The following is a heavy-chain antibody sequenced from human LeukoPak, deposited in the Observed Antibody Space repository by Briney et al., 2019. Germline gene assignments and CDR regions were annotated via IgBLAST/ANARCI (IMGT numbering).Heavy chain of an antibody. V-gene: IGHV3-23*01. Sequence: PGGSLRLSCAASGFTFSSYAMSWVRQAPGKGLEWVSAISGSGYSTYYADSVKGRFTISRDKSKSTLYLQMNGLRAEDTAVYYCAKEAGYSGYDYPDYWGQGTLVTVSS. D-gene: IGHD5-12*01. CDR3: AKEAGYSGYDYPDY. J-gene: IGHJ4*02. CDR2: ISGSGYST. CDR1: GFTFSSYA.